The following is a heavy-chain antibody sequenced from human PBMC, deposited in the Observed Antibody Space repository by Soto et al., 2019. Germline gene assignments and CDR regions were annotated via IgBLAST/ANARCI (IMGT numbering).Heavy chain of an antibody. CDR3: AKDAVAYNGEWDWFDS. D-gene: IGHD6-19*01. CDR2: IGGTGGDT. J-gene: IGHJ5*01. CDR1: GFIFSNYA. V-gene: IGHV3-23*01. Sequence: DVQLLESGGGLVQPGGSLRLSCAASGFIFSNYAMTWVRQAPGKGLESVSAIGGTGGDTYYSNSVKGWFTISRDNSKNTLYLQMNSLSADDTAVYYCAKDAVAYNGEWDWFDSWGQGTLVTVSS.